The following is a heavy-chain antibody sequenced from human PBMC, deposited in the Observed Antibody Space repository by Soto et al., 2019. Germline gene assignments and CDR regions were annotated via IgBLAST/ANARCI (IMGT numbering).Heavy chain of an antibody. CDR3: AKDLTDNSSGWKYYYYYGMDV. Sequence: LRLSCAASGFTFSSYGMHWVRQAPGKGLEWVAVISYDGSNKYYADSVKGRFTISRDNSKNTLYLQMNSLRAEDTAVYYCAKDLTDNSSGWKYYYYYGMDVWGQGTTVTVSS. CDR2: ISYDGSNK. J-gene: IGHJ6*02. CDR1: GFTFSSYG. D-gene: IGHD6-19*01. V-gene: IGHV3-30*18.